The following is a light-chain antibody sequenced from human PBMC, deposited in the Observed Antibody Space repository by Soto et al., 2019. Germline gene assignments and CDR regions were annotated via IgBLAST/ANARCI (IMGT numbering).Light chain of an antibody. V-gene: IGLV2-11*01. J-gene: IGLJ1*01. CDR3: CSYVGSYIYG. Sequence: QSALTQPRSVSGSPGQSVTISCTGTSSDVGGYHYVSWYQHHPGKAPKLVIFDVNRRPSGVPHRFSGSKSDNTASLTISGLQAEDEADYYCCSYVGSYIYGVGTGTKV. CDR1: SSDVGGYHY. CDR2: DVN.